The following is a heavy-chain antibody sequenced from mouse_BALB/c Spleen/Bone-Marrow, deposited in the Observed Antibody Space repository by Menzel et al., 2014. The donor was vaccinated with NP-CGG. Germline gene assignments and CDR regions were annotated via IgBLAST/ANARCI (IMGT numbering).Heavy chain of an antibody. CDR3: TIRYYAMDY. CDR2: IIPSSGYT. D-gene: IGHD1-1*01. J-gene: IGHJ4*01. CDR1: GYTFTRYT. V-gene: IGHV1-4*01. Sequence: VQVVESGAELARPGASVKMSCQASGYTFTRYTMHWEKQRPGQGLEWIGYIIPSSGYTNYNQKFKDKATLTADKSSSTAYMQLSSLTSEDSVVYYCTIRYYAMDYWGQGTSVTVSS.